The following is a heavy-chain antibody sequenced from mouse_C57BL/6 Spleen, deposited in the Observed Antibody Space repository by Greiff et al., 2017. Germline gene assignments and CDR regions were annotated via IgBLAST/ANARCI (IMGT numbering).Heavy chain of an antibody. CDR1: GYTFTSYW. Sequence: QVQLQQPGAELVRPGSSVTLSCKASGYTFTSYWMHWVKQRPIQGLDWIGNIDPSASDTHYTQKFKDKATLTVDKSSSTAYMQLSSLTSEDPAVYYSARRGNYDYGFDDWGQGTTRTVYS. J-gene: IGHJ2*01. V-gene: IGHV1-52*01. CDR2: IDPSASDT. D-gene: IGHD2-4*01. CDR3: ARRGNYDYGFDD.